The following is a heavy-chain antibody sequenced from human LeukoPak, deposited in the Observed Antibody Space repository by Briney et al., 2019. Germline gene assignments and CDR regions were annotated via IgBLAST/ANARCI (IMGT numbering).Heavy chain of an antibody. Sequence: GGSLRLSCAASGFTVSSHYMTWVRQAPEKGLQWVSTISTSGRATYYADSVEGRFTISRDNSKNTLYLQMNSLRADDTAVYYCAKARGSSVYEQFDYWGQGTQVTVSP. J-gene: IGHJ4*02. D-gene: IGHD5/OR15-5a*01. CDR2: ISTSGRAT. V-gene: IGHV3-23*01. CDR1: GFTVSSHY. CDR3: AKARGSSVYEQFDY.